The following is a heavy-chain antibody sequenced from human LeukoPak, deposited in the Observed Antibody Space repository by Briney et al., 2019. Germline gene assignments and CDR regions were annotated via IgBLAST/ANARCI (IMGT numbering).Heavy chain of an antibody. Sequence: PSETLSLTCAVSGGSISNENWWGWVRQPPGKGLEWIGEIYHSGSTNYIPSLKSRVTISVDKSKNQFSLKLTSVTAADTAVYYCAGSPIGYGMDVWGQGTTVTVSS. V-gene: IGHV4-4*02. CDR1: GGSISNENW. CDR2: IYHSGST. CDR3: AGSPIGYGMDV. J-gene: IGHJ6*02.